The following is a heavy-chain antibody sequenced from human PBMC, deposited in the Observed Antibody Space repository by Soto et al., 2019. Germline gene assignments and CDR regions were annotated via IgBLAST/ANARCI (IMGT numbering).Heavy chain of an antibody. J-gene: IGHJ3*02. D-gene: IGHD3-22*01. CDR3: ARQEGRYDSSGSIPLGAFDI. CDR1: GGSISSGGYY. Sequence: PSETLSLTCTVSGGSISSGGYYWSWIRQHPGKGLEWIGYIYYSGSTYYNPSLKSRVTISVDTSKNQFSLKLSSVTAADTAVYYCARQEGRYDSSGSIPLGAFDIWGQGTMVT. CDR2: IYYSGST. V-gene: IGHV4-31*03.